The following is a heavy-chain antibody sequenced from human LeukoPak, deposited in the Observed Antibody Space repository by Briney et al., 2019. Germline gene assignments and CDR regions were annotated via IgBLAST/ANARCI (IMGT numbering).Heavy chain of an antibody. CDR2: LYYSGNT. Sequence: PSETLSLTCTVSGGSISSYYWSWIRQPPGKGLEWIGYLYYSGNTNYNPSLKSRVTISVDTSKNQFSLNLSSVTAADTAMYYCARGGAMTGTRGYFQHWGQGTQVTVSS. V-gene: IGHV4-59*01. CDR3: ARGGAMTGTRGYFQH. D-gene: IGHD6-19*01. J-gene: IGHJ1*01. CDR1: GGSISSYY.